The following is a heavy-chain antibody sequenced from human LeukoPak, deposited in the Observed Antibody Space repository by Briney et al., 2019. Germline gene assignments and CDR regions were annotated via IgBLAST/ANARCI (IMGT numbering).Heavy chain of an antibody. D-gene: IGHD6-13*01. V-gene: IGHV3-33*01. CDR3: ARDGFSSSWYGRALDY. CDR1: GFSSYG. J-gene: IGHJ4*02. CDR2: IWYDESNK. Sequence: PGRSLRLSCAASGFSSYGMHWVRQAPGKGLEWVAVIWYDESNKYYADSVKSRFTISRDNSRNTLYLQMNSLRAEDTAVYYCARDGFSSSWYGRALDYWGQGTLVTVSS.